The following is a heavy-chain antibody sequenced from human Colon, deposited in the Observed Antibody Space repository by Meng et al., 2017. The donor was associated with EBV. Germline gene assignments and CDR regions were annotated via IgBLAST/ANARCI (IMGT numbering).Heavy chain of an antibody. CDR3: AKEGGMRAKYYFDY. V-gene: IGHV1-69*01. D-gene: IGHD1-1*01. CDR1: GGTISNFG. J-gene: IGHJ4*02. Sequence: QVQLVQSGAEATKPASSVKVACKASGGTISNFGINWVRQAPGQGPQWMGGSIGVFGTTNYAQKFQGRVSITADESTSTVYMELTSLRSEDTAVYYCAKEGGMRAKYYFDYWGQGPLVTVAS. CDR2: SIGVFGTT.